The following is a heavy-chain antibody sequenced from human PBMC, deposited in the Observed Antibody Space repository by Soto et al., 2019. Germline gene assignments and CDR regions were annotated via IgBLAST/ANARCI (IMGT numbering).Heavy chain of an antibody. CDR3: ARDQVPGLDAFDI. Sequence: LRLSCAASGFTFSSYSMNWVRQAPGKGLGWVSSISRSAGNTYYADSVKGRFTISRDNAKNSMYLQMNSLRAEDTAAYYCARDQVPGLDAFDIWGQGTMVTVSS. CDR2: ISRSAGNT. CDR1: GFTFSSYS. J-gene: IGHJ3*02. V-gene: IGHV3-21*01.